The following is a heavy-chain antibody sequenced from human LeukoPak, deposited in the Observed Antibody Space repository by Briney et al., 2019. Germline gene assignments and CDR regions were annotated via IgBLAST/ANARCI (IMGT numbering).Heavy chain of an antibody. CDR1: GFTFSDYY. CDR2: SNTGSTYT. Sequence: GGSLRLSCAASGFTFSDYYMTWIRQAPGKGLEWLSYSNTGSTYTNYANSMKGRFTISRDNAKNSLYLQLNSLRAEDTAVYYCTREDNWYFDLWGRGTLVTVSS. V-gene: IGHV3-11*05. CDR3: TREDNWYFDL. J-gene: IGHJ2*01.